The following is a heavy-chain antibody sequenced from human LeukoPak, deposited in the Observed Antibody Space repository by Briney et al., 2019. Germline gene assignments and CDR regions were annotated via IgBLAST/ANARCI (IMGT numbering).Heavy chain of an antibody. CDR2: NTGDGGGT. J-gene: IGHJ4*02. Sequence: PGGSLRLSCVASGFTFRSSVMSWVRQAPGKRLEWVSANTGDGGGTNHADSVKGRFTISRDNSKNTLYLQMDSLRAEDTAVYYCAKETSSGNFVTIDCWGQGTLVTVSS. V-gene: IGHV3-23*01. D-gene: IGHD1-26*01. CDR3: AKETSSGNFVTIDC. CDR1: GFTFRSSV.